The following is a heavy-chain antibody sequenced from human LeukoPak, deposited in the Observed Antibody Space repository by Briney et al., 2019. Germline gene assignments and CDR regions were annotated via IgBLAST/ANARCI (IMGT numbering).Heavy chain of an antibody. Sequence: GGSLRLSCAASGFTFSSYAMSWVRQAPGKGLEWVSVIYSGGSTYYADSVKGRFTISRDNSKNTLYLQMNSLRAEDTAVYYCARDADSSSWYHFDYWGQGTLVTVSS. D-gene: IGHD6-13*01. J-gene: IGHJ4*02. CDR2: IYSGGST. V-gene: IGHV3-53*01. CDR1: GFTFSSYA. CDR3: ARDADSSSWYHFDY.